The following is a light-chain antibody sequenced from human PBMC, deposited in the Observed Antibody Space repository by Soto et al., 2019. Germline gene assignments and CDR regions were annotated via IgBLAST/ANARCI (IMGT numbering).Light chain of an antibody. CDR1: QSISSPY. J-gene: IGKJ2*01. CDR3: QQYFGSLYT. Sequence: SVLTQSPGTLSLSPGEGATLSCRTSQSISSPYLAWYQQRPGQAPRLLIYAASSRATGIPDRFSGSGSGTDFTLTISRLEPEDCAVYYCQQYFGSLYTFGQGTKLEIK. V-gene: IGKV3-20*01. CDR2: AAS.